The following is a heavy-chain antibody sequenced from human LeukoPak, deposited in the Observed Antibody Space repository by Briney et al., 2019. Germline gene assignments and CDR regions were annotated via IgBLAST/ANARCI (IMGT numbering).Heavy chain of an antibody. Sequence: SETLSLTCTVSGGSISSYYWSWIRQPPGKGLEWIGYIYYSGSTNYNPSLKSRVTISVDTSKNQFSLKLSSVTAADTAVYYCARRTSYGGYVDYWGQGTLVTVSS. D-gene: IGHD2-15*01. CDR2: IYYSGST. V-gene: IGHV4-59*01. J-gene: IGHJ4*02. CDR1: GGSISSYY. CDR3: ARRTSYGGYVDY.